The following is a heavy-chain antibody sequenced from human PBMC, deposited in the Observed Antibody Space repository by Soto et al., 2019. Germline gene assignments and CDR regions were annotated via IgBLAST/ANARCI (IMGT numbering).Heavy chain of an antibody. Sequence: QVQLQESGPGLVKPSETLSLTCDVSGDSISSPTWWTWVRQPPGKGLEWIGEVYHSGSTNYNSSLKSRVTIPVDKSKNQFSLRLTSVTAADTAVYYCATRAPIDGDPYWGQGTLVTVSS. D-gene: IGHD4-17*01. CDR2: VYHSGST. J-gene: IGHJ4*02. CDR3: ATRAPIDGDPY. V-gene: IGHV4-4*02. CDR1: GDSISSPTW.